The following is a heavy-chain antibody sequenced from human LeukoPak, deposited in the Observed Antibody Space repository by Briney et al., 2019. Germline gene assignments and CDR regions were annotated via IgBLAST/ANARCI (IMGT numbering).Heavy chain of an antibody. D-gene: IGHD3-9*01. CDR3: ARGDWGFPFDY. Sequence: SETLSLTCAVYGGSFSGYYWSWIRQPPGKGVEWIGEINHSGSTNYNPSLKSRVTISVDTSKNQFSLKLSSVTAADTAVYYCARGDWGFPFDYWGQGTLVTVSS. V-gene: IGHV4-34*01. J-gene: IGHJ4*02. CDR1: GGSFSGYY. CDR2: INHSGST.